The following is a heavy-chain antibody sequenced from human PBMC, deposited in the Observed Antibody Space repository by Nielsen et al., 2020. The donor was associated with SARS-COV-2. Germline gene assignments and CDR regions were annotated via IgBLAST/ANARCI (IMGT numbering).Heavy chain of an antibody. V-gene: IGHV1-69*04. D-gene: IGHD5-18*01. CDR3: ARDKIRDKGYSYGLGMTFDY. Sequence: SVKVSCKASGGTFSSYAISWVRQAPGQGLEWMGRIIPILGIANYAQKFQGRVTITADKSTSTAYMELSSLRSEDTAVYYCARDKIRDKGYSYGLGMTFDYWGQGTLVTVSS. J-gene: IGHJ4*02. CDR2: IIPILGIA. CDR1: GGTFSSYA.